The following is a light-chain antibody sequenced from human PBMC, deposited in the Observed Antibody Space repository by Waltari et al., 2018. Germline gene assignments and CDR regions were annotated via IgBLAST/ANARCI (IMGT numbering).Light chain of an antibody. CDR2: RAS. Sequence: DMQVTKSPSSLYASVGDRVTIICRASQGISNWLAWYQQKPGKAPKLLIYRASNLETGVPSRFSGSGSGTDFTLTISSLQPEDIATYYCQQHDNSPYSFGQGTKVEIK. J-gene: IGKJ2*03. V-gene: IGKV1-33*01. CDR1: QGISNW. CDR3: QQHDNSPYS.